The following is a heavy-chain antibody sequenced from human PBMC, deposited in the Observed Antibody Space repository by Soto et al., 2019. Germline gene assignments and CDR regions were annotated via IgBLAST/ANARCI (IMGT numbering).Heavy chain of an antibody. CDR1: GFTFSSYA. D-gene: IGHD2-2*01. V-gene: IGHV3-30-3*01. CDR3: ARESAALNWFDP. CDR2: ISYDGSNK. Sequence: PGGSLRLSCAASGFTFSSYAMHWVRQAPGKGLEWVAVISYDGSNKYYADSVKGRFTISRDNSKNTLYLQMNSLRAEDTAVYYCARESAALNWFDPWGQGTLVTVSS. J-gene: IGHJ5*02.